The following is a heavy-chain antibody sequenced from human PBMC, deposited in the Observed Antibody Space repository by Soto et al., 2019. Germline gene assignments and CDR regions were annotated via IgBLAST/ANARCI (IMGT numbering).Heavy chain of an antibody. J-gene: IGHJ4*02. CDR1: GGSFSGYF. Sequence: SETLSLTCAAYGGSFSGYFWGWILQPTGKGLEWIGEINHSGSTNYNPSLKSRVTISVDTSKNQFSLKLSSVTAADTAVYYCARYDFWSGYRDPFDYWGQGTLVTVSS. CDR3: ARYDFWSGYRDPFDY. V-gene: IGHV4-34*01. D-gene: IGHD3-3*01. CDR2: INHSGST.